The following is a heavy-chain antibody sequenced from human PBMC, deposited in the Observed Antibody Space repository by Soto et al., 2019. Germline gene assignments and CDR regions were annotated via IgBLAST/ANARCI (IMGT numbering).Heavy chain of an antibody. CDR1: GFPFSSYA. CDR3: ARRSSSWYFDY. CDR2: ISGSDGST. D-gene: IGHD6-13*01. V-gene: IGHV3-23*01. J-gene: IGHJ4*02. Sequence: GGSLRLSCAASGFPFSSYAMNWVRQAPGKGLEWVSVISGSDGSTYYADSVKGRFTISRDNSKNTLNLQMNSLRAEDTAVYYCARRSSSWYFDYWGQGTLVTVSS.